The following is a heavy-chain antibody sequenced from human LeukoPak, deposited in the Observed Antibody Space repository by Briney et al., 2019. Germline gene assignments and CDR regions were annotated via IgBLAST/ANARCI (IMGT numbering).Heavy chain of an antibody. J-gene: IGHJ6*03. CDR1: GFTFSSYS. CDR2: ISSSSSYI. V-gene: IGHV3-21*01. CDR3: ARARQSYYYMDV. Sequence: GGSLRLSCAASGFTFSSYSMNWVRQAPGKGLEWVSSISSSSSYIYYADSVKGRFTISRDNAKNSLYLQMNSLRAEDTAVYYRARARQSYYYMDVWGKGTTVTVSS.